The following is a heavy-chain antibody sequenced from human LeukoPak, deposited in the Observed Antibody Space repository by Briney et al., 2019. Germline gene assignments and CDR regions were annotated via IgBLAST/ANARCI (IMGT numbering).Heavy chain of an antibody. CDR1: GGSFSGYY. V-gene: IGHV4-34*01. J-gene: IGHJ4*02. CDR2: INHSGST. D-gene: IGHD3-3*01. Sequence: PSETLSLTCAVYGGSFSGYYWSWIRQPPGKGLEWIGEINHSGSTNYNPSLKSRVTISVDTSKNQFSLKLSSVTAADTAVYYCARQAYYDFWSGFFDYWGQGTLVTVSS. CDR3: ARQAYYDFWSGFFDY.